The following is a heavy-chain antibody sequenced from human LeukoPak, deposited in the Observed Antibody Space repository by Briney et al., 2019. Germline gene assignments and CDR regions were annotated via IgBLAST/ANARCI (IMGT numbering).Heavy chain of an antibody. J-gene: IGHJ4*02. V-gene: IGHV4-59*01. D-gene: IGHD1-20*01. CDR2: IYYSGST. Sequence: PSETLSLTCTVSGGSISSYYWSWIRQPPRKGLEWIGYIYYSGSTNYNPSFKSRVTISVDTSKNQFSLKLSSVTAADTAVYYCARYISGTSQVFDYWGQGTLVTVSS. CDR3: ARYISGTSQVFDY. CDR1: GGSISSYY.